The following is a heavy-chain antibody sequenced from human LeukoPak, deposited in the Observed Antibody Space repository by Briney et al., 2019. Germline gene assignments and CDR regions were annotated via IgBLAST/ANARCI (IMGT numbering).Heavy chain of an antibody. D-gene: IGHD3-22*01. CDR3: ARDWGYYSDTSGYSDY. CDR2: ITTYNSKT. CDR1: GYTFTSHG. Sequence: GASVKVSCRASGYTFTSHGIGWVRQAPGQGLEWMGWITTYNSKTNYAQNFEGRVAMTTDTSTSTAYMELWSLRSDDTAVYYCARDWGYYSDTSGYSDYWGQGTLVTVSS. V-gene: IGHV1-18*01. J-gene: IGHJ4*02.